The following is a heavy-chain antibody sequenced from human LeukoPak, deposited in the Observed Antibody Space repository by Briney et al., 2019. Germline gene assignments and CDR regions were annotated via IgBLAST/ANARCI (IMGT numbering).Heavy chain of an antibody. CDR3: AASYDILTGSQAGDYY. D-gene: IGHD3-9*01. V-gene: IGHV3-23*01. Sequence: PGGSLRLSCAASGFTFSSYAMSWVRQAPGKGLEWVSAISGSGGSTYYADSVKGRFTISRDNSKNTLYLQMNSLRAEDTAVYYCAASYDILTGSQAGDYYWGQGTLVTVSS. J-gene: IGHJ4*02. CDR2: ISGSGGST. CDR1: GFTFSSYA.